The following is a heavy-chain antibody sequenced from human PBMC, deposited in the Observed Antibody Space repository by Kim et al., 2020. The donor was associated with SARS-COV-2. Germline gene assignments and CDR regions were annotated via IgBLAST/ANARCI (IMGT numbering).Heavy chain of an antibody. Sequence: GESLKISCKGSGYSFTSYWIGWVRQMPGKGLEWMGIIYPGDSDTRYSPSFQGQVTISADKSISTAYLQWSSLKASDTAMYYCARVMITFGGVIPEGMDVWGQGTTVTVSS. CDR2: IYPGDSDT. D-gene: IGHD3-16*01. J-gene: IGHJ6*02. V-gene: IGHV5-51*01. CDR1: GYSFTSYW. CDR3: ARVMITFGGVIPEGMDV.